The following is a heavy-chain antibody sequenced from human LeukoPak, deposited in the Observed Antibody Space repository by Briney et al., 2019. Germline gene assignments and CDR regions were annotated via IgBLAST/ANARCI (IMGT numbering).Heavy chain of an antibody. CDR1: GFTFSSYG. Sequence: GRSLRLSCAASGFTFSSYGMHWVRQAPGKGLEWVALLSNDGNSYAYADSVKGRFTLSGDKSKTTLYLQMNSLRAEDTAVYYCARDRSGFYSVDYWGQGTLVTVSS. D-gene: IGHD5-12*01. J-gene: IGHJ4*02. CDR2: LSNDGNSY. V-gene: IGHV3-30*03. CDR3: ARDRSGFYSVDY.